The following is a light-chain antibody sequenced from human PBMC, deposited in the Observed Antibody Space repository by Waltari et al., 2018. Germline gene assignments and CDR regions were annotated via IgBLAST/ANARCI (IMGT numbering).Light chain of an antibody. Sequence: GTVTLTCGLSSDSVSTSYYPSWYQQTPGQAPRTLIYSTNTRSSGVPDRFSGSILGNKAALTITGAQADDESDYYCVLYMGSGSWVFGGGTKLTVL. V-gene: IGLV8-61*01. CDR3: VLYMGSGSWV. J-gene: IGLJ3*02. CDR2: STN. CDR1: SDSVSTSYY.